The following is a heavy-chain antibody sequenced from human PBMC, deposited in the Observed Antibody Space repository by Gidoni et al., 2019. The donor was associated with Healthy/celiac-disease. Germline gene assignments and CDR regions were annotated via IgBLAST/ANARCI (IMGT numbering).Heavy chain of an antibody. D-gene: IGHD6-25*01. CDR2: IIPIFGTA. Sequence: QVQLVQSGAEVQKPGSSVKVPCKASGGTFSSYAISWVRQAPGQGLEWMGGIIPIFGTANYAQKFQGRVTITADESTSTAYMELSSLRSEDTAVYYCARDHSGNGYSSAAPPLNWFDPWGQGTLVTVSS. J-gene: IGHJ5*02. CDR1: GGTFSSYA. CDR3: ARDHSGNGYSSAAPPLNWFDP. V-gene: IGHV1-69*01.